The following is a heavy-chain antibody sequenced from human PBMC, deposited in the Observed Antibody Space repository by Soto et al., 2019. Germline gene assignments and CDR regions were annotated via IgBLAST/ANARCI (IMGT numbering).Heavy chain of an antibody. D-gene: IGHD3-16*01. J-gene: IGHJ4*02. Sequence: QPGGSLRLSCAASGFSFSTYPMSWVRQAPGKGLEWVSAISGSGDSTYYADSVKGRFTVSRDNSKNTLFLQMNSLRAEDTAVYYCAKVVWGGDAYNDCWGQGTVVTVSS. CDR3: AKVVWGGDAYNDC. V-gene: IGHV3-23*01. CDR1: GFSFSTYP. CDR2: ISGSGDST.